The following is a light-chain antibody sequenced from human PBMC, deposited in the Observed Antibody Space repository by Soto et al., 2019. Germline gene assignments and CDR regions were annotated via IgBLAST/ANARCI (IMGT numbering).Light chain of an antibody. Sequence: QSVLTQPASVSGPPGQSISISCTGTSSDVGAYNYVSWYQQHPGKAPKLMIYEVSNRPSGASNRFSGSKSGNTASLTISGLQAEDEADYYCSSYISSSTLVFGTGTKLNVL. J-gene: IGLJ1*01. CDR2: EVS. CDR1: SSDVGAYNY. CDR3: SSYISSSTLV. V-gene: IGLV2-14*01.